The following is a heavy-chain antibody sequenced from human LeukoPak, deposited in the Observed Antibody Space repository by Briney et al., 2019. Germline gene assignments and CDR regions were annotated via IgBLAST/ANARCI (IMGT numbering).Heavy chain of an antibody. Sequence: GASVKVSCKASGYTFINYYMHWVRQAPGQGLEWMGIISPSGETTGYAQKFQGRVTVTRDTATSTLYMELSSLRSEDTAVYYCGVSQDQADLDCWGQGTLVTVSS. CDR2: ISPSGETT. V-gene: IGHV1-46*01. CDR3: GVSQDQADLDC. J-gene: IGHJ4*02. CDR1: GYTFINYY. D-gene: IGHD2-21*01.